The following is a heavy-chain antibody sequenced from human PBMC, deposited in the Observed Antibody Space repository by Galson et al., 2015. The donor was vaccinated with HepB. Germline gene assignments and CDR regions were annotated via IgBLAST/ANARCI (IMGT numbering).Heavy chain of an antibody. Sequence: SVKVSCKASGYTFTIYDINWVRQATGQGLEWMGWMSPSNGNTGYAQKFQGRVTMTSDTSINTAYLELSSLTSEDTAVYYCARAETAMNHLDSWGQGTLVTVSS. J-gene: IGHJ4*02. CDR2: MSPSNGNT. CDR1: GYTFTIYD. V-gene: IGHV1-8*01. CDR3: ARAETAMNHLDS. D-gene: IGHD5-18*01.